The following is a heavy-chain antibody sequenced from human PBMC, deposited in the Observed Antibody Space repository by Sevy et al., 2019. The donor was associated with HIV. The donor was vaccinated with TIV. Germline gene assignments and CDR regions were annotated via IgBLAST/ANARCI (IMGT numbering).Heavy chain of an antibody. J-gene: IGHJ6*03. CDR1: GFTFSNAW. D-gene: IGHD6-13*01. Sequence: GGSLRLSCAASGFTFSNAWMSWVRQAPGKGLEWVGRIKSKTDGGITDYAAPVKGRFTISKNDSKNTRYLQMNSLKTKDRAVYYCTKVMEVGQQLRSYYMDVWVKGTTVTVSS. CDR3: TKVMEVGQQLRSYYMDV. V-gene: IGHV3-15*01. CDR2: IKSKTDGGIT.